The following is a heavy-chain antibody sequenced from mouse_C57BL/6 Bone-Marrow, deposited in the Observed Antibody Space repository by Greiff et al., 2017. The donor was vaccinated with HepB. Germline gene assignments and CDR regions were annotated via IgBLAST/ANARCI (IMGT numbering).Heavy chain of an antibody. CDR2: IWSGGST. CDR1: GFSLTSYG. CDR3: ARNSVTTGYFDV. J-gene: IGHJ1*03. V-gene: IGHV2-2*01. D-gene: IGHD2-12*01. Sequence: VHLVESGPGLVQPSQSLSITCTVSGFSLTSYGVHWVRQSPGKGLEWLGVIWSGGSTDYNAAFISRLSISKDNSKSQVFFKMNSLQADDTAIYYCARNSVTTGYFDVWGTGTTVTVSS.